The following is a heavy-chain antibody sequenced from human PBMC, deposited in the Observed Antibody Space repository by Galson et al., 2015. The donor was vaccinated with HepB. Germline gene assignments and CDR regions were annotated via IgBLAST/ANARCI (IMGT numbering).Heavy chain of an antibody. CDR1: GFTFSSYS. CDR2: ISSSSSYI. Sequence: LRLSCAASGFTFSSYSMNWVRQAPGKGLEWVSSISSSSSYIYYADSVKGRFTISRDNAKNSLYLQMNGLRAEDTAVYYCAREGQGGATTIFDYWGQGTLVTVSS. J-gene: IGHJ4*02. V-gene: IGHV3-21*01. D-gene: IGHD1-26*01. CDR3: AREGQGGATTIFDY.